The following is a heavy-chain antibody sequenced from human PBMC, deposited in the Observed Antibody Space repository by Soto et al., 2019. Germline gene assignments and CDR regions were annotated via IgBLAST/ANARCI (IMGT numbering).Heavy chain of an antibody. CDR2: LYSGGTS. D-gene: IGHD3-10*01. CDR3: ARGQQVSTIRGVQGFDY. Sequence: EVQLVETGGGLIQPGGSLRLSCAASGFSISSNYMTWVRQAPGKGLEGVSLLYSGGTSYYADSVKGRFTISRDNSKNTLFLQINRLKTEDTAVYYCARGQQVSTIRGVQGFDYWGQGTLVTVSS. CDR1: GFSISSNY. V-gene: IGHV3-53*02. J-gene: IGHJ4*02.